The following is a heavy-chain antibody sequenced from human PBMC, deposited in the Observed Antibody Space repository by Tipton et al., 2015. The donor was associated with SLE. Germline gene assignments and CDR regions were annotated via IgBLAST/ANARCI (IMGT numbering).Heavy chain of an antibody. CDR1: GYSISSGYY. J-gene: IGHJ3*02. D-gene: IGHD3-22*01. V-gene: IGHV4-38-2*01. Sequence: TLSLTCAVSGYSISSGYYWGWLRQPPGKGLEWIGSIYHSGSTYYNPSLKSRVTISVDTSKNQFSLKLSSVTAADTAVYYCASTPTYYYDSSGAFDIWGQGTMVTVSS. CDR3: ASTPTYYYDSSGAFDI. CDR2: IYHSGST.